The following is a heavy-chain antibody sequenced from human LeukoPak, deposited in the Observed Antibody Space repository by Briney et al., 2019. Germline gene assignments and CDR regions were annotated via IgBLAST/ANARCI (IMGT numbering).Heavy chain of an antibody. CDR2: IIPIFGTA. CDR3: ATLRRWLGPHYFDY. V-gene: IGHV1-69*05. Sequence: GASVKVSCKASGGTFSSYAISWVRQAPGQGLEWMGGIIPIFGTANYAQKFQGRVTITTDESTSTAYMELSSLRSEDTAVYYCATLRRWLGPHYFDYWGQGTLVTVSS. D-gene: IGHD6-19*01. CDR1: GGTFSSYA. J-gene: IGHJ4*02.